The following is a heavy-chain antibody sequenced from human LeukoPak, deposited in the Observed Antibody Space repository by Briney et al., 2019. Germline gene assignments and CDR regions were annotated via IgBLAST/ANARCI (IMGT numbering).Heavy chain of an antibody. V-gene: IGHV1-8*01. CDR2: MNPNSGNT. Sequence: AGSLKVSCKASGYTFTSYDINWVRQATGQGLEWVGEMNPNSGNTGYAQTTQGRVTMTRNTSISTAYMELSSLRSEDTAVYYCARTGWFGELLPYYGMDVWGQGTPVTVSS. D-gene: IGHD3-10*01. J-gene: IGHJ6*02. CDR3: ARTGWFGELLPYYGMDV. CDR1: GYTFTSYD.